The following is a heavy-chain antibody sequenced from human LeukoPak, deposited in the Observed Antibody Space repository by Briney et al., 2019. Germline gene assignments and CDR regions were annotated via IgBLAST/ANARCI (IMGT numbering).Heavy chain of an antibody. CDR1: GYTFTSYY. V-gene: IGHV1-46*01. J-gene: IGHJ5*02. D-gene: IGHD2/OR15-2a*01. CDR2: INPSGGSA. CDR3: ARNSKTSSLADP. Sequence: ASVKVSCKASGYTFTSYYIHWVRQAPGQGLEWMGIINPSGGSASYAQKFEGRVTMTRDTSTSTVYMELSSLRAEDTAVYYCARNSKTSSLADPWDQGTLVTVSS.